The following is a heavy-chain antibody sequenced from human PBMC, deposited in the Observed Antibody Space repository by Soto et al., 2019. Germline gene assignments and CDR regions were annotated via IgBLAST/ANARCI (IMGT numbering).Heavy chain of an antibody. CDR3: ARRWRSSSSRYYYYYMDV. J-gene: IGHJ6*03. V-gene: IGHV4-59*01. Sequence: LSLTCTVSGGSISSYYWSWIRQPPGKGLEWIGYIYYSGSTNYNPSLKSRVTISVDTSKNQFSLKLSSVAAADTAVYYCARRWRSSSSRYYYYYMDVWGKGTTVTVSS. CDR2: IYYSGST. D-gene: IGHD6-6*01. CDR1: GGSISSYY.